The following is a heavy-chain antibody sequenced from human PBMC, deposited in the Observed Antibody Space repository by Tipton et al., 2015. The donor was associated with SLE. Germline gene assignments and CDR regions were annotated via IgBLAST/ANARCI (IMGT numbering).Heavy chain of an antibody. CDR3: ARDPGLKAVDY. CDR2: LDDSGNT. Sequence: TLSLTCVVSADSLSSSYWSWIRQPPEKGLEWIASLDDSGNTNYNPSLRSRVTTSIDTPKSQFSLKLSSVTAADTAVYYCARDPGLKAVDYWGQGTLVTVSS. D-gene: IGHD3-10*01. V-gene: IGHV4-59*01. J-gene: IGHJ4*02. CDR1: ADSLSSSY.